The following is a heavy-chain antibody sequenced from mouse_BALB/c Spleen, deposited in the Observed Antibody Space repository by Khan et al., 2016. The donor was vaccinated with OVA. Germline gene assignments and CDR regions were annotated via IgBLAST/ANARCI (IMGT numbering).Heavy chain of an antibody. Sequence: QVQLQQSGAELVKPGASVKLSCKTSGYTFTNYWIQWIKQRPGQGLGWIGQIFPGTGTTYYNQNFKGKATLTVDTSSNTAYMHLSSLTSEDSAVYFCARGYFGNYEFVYWGQGTLVTVS. CDR2: IFPGTGTT. V-gene: IGHV1S132*01. CDR3: ARGYFGNYEFVY. J-gene: IGHJ3*01. D-gene: IGHD2-1*01. CDR1: GYTFTNYW.